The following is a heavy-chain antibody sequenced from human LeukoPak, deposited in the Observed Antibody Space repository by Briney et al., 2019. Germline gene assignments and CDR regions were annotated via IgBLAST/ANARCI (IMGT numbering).Heavy chain of an antibody. J-gene: IGHJ3*02. CDR2: IYTSGST. CDR3: ARLSGAYCGGDCYAFDI. CDR1: GGSISSSSYY. Sequence: PSETLSLTCTVSGGSISSSSYYWGWIRQPPGKGLEWIGRIYTSGSTNYNPSLKSRVTISVDTSKNQFSLKLSSVTAADTAVYYCARLSGAYCGGDCYAFDIWGQGTMVTVSS. V-gene: IGHV4-39*07. D-gene: IGHD2-21*02.